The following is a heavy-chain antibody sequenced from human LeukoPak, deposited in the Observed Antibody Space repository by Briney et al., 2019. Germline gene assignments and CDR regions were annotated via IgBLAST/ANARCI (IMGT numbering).Heavy chain of an antibody. CDR1: GFTFGDYA. CDR3: TTAHVAVWGPTGN. V-gene: IGHV3-49*03. J-gene: IGHJ4*02. Sequence: GGSLRLSCTASGFTFGDYAMSWFRQAPGKGLEWVGFIRSKAYGGTTDYAASVKGRFTISMNDPKSFAYLQMNSLKTEDTAVYCCTTAHVAVWGPTGNCGQRTLVTGTS. CDR2: IRSKAYGGTT. D-gene: IGHD6-19*01.